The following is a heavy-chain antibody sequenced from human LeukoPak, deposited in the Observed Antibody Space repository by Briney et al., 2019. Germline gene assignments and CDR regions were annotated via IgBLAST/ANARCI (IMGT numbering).Heavy chain of an antibody. D-gene: IGHD2-2*01. CDR2: LTGSGGNT. CDR3: VKDRPCETCMPMDA. CDR1: GFTFSSYA. Sequence: GGSLRLSCAASGFTFSSYAMSWVRQAPGKGLEWVSGLTGSGGNTYYADSVKGRFSISRDNSKDTVYLQMNSLRAEDTAIYYCVKDRPCETCMPMDAWGQGTTVTVSS. J-gene: IGHJ6*02. V-gene: IGHV3-23*01.